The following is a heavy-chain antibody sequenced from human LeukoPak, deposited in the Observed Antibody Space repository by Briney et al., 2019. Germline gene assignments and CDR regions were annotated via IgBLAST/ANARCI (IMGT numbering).Heavy chain of an antibody. Sequence: ASVKVSCKASGGTFSSYAISWVRQAPGQGLEWMGGIIPIFGTANYAQKFQGRVTITRDTSASTAYMELSSLRSEDTAVYYCARDPLWFGELLYGNFDYWGQGTLVTVSS. D-gene: IGHD3-10*01. V-gene: IGHV1-69*05. J-gene: IGHJ4*02. CDR1: GGTFSSYA. CDR2: IIPIFGTA. CDR3: ARDPLWFGELLYGNFDY.